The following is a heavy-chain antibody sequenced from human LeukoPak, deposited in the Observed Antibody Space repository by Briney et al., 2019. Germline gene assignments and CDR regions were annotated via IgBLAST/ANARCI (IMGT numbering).Heavy chain of an antibody. V-gene: IGHV3-23*01. CDR3: AKDRARDSSGYLDAFDI. D-gene: IGHD3-22*01. CDR2: IRGSGGST. CDR1: GFTFSSYA. Sequence: GRSLTLSCAAAGFTFSSYAMRWVRQAAGRGLEWVSAIRGSGGSTYYADSVKGRFTISRDNSKNTLHLQTNSRRAEDTAVYYCAKDRARDSSGYLDAFDIWGQGTTVTVSS. J-gene: IGHJ3*02.